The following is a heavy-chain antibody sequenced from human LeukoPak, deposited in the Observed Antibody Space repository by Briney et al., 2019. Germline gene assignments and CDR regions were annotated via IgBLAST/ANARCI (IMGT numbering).Heavy chain of an antibody. J-gene: IGHJ4*02. CDR3: AEIPRD. CDR1: GGSMNHHY. Sequence: SETLSLTCTVSGGSMNHHYWSWVRQPPGKEPEWIAYIYDSGTTATTDYNASLKSRVTISMDTSKRQFSLRLDSVTAADTGVYCWAEIPRDWGEGTLVTVSS. V-gene: IGHV4-59*11. CDR2: IYDSGTTATT.